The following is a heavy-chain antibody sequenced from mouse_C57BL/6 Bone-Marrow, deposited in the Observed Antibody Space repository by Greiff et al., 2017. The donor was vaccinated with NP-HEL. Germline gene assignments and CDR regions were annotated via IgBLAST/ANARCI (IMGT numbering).Heavy chain of an antibody. CDR2: ISYDGSN. Sequence: DVKLEESGPGLVKPSQSLSLTCSVTGYSITSGYYWNWIRQFPGNKLEWMGYISYDGSNNYNPSLKNRISITRDTSKNQFFMKLNSVTTEDTATYYCARDPDTVVAPYWYFDVWGTGTTVTVSS. V-gene: IGHV3-6*01. J-gene: IGHJ1*03. CDR3: ARDPDTVVAPYWYFDV. CDR1: GYSITSGYY. D-gene: IGHD1-1*01.